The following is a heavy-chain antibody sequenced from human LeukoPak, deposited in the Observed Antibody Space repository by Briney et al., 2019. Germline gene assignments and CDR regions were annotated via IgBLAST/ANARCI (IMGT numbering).Heavy chain of an antibody. CDR3: ARARSGYCSSTSCFFDY. J-gene: IGHJ4*02. Sequence: GGSLRLSWAASGFTFSRYSMNWVRQAPGKGLEWVSSISSSSSYIYYADSVKGRFTISRDNAKNSLYLQMNSLRAEDTAVYYCARARSGYCSSTSCFFDYWGQGTLVTVSS. V-gene: IGHV3-21*01. D-gene: IGHD2-2*01. CDR1: GFTFSRYS. CDR2: ISSSSSYI.